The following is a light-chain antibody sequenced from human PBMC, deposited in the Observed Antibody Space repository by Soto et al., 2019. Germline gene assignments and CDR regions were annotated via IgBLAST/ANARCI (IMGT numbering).Light chain of an antibody. J-gene: IGKJ1*01. Sequence: DIQMTQSPSTLSASVGDRVTITCGASQSISSWLAWYKQKPGKDPKLLIYDASSLESGVPSRFSGSGSGTEFTLTISSLQPDDFATYYCQQYNSYSWTFGQGTKVDIK. CDR2: DAS. CDR3: QQYNSYSWT. V-gene: IGKV1-5*01. CDR1: QSISSW.